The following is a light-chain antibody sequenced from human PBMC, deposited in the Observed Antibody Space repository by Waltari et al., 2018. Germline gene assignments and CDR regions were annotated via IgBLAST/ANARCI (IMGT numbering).Light chain of an antibody. CDR3: QSYDDSSWV. CDR1: RGRIANHY. V-gene: IGLV6-57*03. J-gene: IGLJ3*02. Sequence: NFMLTQPHSVSESPGKTVTITCTRSRGRIANHYVQWYQQRPGNAPITLIYEDNLRPSGVPDRFSGSVDSSSNSASLTISGLKTEDEADYFCQSYDDSSWVFGGGTKLTVL. CDR2: EDN.